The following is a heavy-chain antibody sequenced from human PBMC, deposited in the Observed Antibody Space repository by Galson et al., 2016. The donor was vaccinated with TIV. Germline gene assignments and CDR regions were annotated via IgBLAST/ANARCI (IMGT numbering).Heavy chain of an antibody. V-gene: IGHV1-24*01. Sequence: SVKVSCKVSGNSLSELVIHWVRQAPGKGLEWMGGFDPEASKTVYAQKFQGRVTMTADTYRDTAYMELDSLRIEDTAVYYCATVAWFPGLSLDNWGQGTLVTVSS. CDR3: ATVAWFPGLSLDN. D-gene: IGHD2/OR15-2a*01. J-gene: IGHJ4*02. CDR2: FDPEASKT. CDR1: GNSLSELV.